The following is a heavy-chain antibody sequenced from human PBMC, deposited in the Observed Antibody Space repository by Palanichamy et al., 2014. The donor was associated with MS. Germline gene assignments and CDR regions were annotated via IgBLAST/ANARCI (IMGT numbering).Heavy chain of an antibody. J-gene: IGHJ4*02. CDR2: ISGSGGST. Sequence: EVQLLESGGGLVQPGGSRETLLCSLWIHLQQLCHELGPPGLQGRGWSGVSAISGSGGSTYYADSVKGRFTISRDNSKNTLYLQMNSLRAEDTAVYYCAKDRRDTAMVIVVDYWGQGTLVTVSS. CDR1: IHLQQLC. D-gene: IGHD5-18*01. V-gene: IGHV3-23*01. CDR3: AKDRRDTAMVIVVDY.